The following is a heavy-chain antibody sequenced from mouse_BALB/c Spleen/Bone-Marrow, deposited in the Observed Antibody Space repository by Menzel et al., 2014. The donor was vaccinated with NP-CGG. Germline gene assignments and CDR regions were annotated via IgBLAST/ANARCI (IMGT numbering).Heavy chain of an antibody. J-gene: IGHJ4*01. CDR1: GYTFTNFW. CDR3: ARYDYAMDY. Sequence: DLVKPGASVKLSCKASGYTFTNFWINWMKQRPGQGLEWIGRIAPGTGTTYYNEMFKGKATLTVDTSSSTAYIQLSSLSSEDSAVYFCARYDYAMDYWGQGTSVTVSS. CDR2: IAPGTGTT. V-gene: IGHV1S41*01. D-gene: IGHD2-3*01.